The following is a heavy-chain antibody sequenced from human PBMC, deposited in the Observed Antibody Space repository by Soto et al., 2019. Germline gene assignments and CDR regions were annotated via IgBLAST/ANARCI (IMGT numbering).Heavy chain of an antibody. CDR3: SRVGGSTWH. J-gene: IGHJ4*02. CDR1: GFTFSSYW. CDR2: INSDESST. D-gene: IGHD1-26*01. V-gene: IGHV3-74*01. Sequence: PGGSLRLSCAASGFTFSSYWMHWVRQAPGKGLVWVSRINSDESSTNYADFVKGRFTISRDNAKNTLYLQMNSLRVEDTAVYYCSRVGGSTWHWGQGTLVTVSS.